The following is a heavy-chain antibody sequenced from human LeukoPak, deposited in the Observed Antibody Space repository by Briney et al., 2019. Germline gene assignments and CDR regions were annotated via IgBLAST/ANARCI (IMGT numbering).Heavy chain of an antibody. Sequence: ASVTVSCKASGYTFTSYDIHWVRQATGQGLAWMGWMNPNSGNTGYAQKFQGRVTMTRNTSISTAYMELTSLRSEDTAVYYCAREYPEAALAFDIWGQGTMVTVSS. CDR2: MNPNSGNT. CDR1: GYTFTSYD. V-gene: IGHV1-8*01. J-gene: IGHJ3*02. CDR3: AREYPEAALAFDI. D-gene: IGHD6-6*01.